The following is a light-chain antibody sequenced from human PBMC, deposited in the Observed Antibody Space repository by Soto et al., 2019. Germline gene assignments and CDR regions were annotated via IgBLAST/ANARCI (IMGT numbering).Light chain of an antibody. CDR1: QGISKS. J-gene: IGKJ2*01. CDR3: LQHTNYPYT. V-gene: IGKV1-17*03. CDR2: AAS. Sequence: DIQMTQSPSAMSASVGDRVTITCRASQGISKSLAWFQQSPGKVPRRLIYAASTLQSGVPSRFSGSGSGTDFTLTISSLQPEDFATYYCLQHTNYPYTFCQGTKLEIK.